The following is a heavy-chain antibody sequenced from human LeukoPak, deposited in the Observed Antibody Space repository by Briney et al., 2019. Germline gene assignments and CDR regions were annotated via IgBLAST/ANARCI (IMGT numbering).Heavy chain of an antibody. CDR3: ARDWGAYYHFFDY. CDR2: IKQDGSER. CDR1: GFSMSVYW. D-gene: IGHD3-22*01. J-gene: IGHJ4*02. Sequence: GGSLRLSCEASGFSMSVYWMSWVRQAPGKGLEWVGNIKQDGSERNYVDSVKGRFTNSRDNAKKSLYLQINSLRAEDTAVYYCARDWGAYYHFFDYWGQGTLVTVSS. V-gene: IGHV3-7*01.